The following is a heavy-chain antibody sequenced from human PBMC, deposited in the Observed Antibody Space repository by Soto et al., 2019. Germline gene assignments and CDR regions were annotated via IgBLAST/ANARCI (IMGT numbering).Heavy chain of an antibody. CDR2: IRNSRSYT. Sequence: GGSLRLSCAASGFPFSDYYMSWIRQAPGKGLEWVSYIRNSRSYTNYADPVKGRFTISRDNAKNSLYLQMSSLRAEDTAAYYCAREYSNSFDYWGQGTLVTVSS. J-gene: IGHJ4*02. D-gene: IGHD6-6*01. V-gene: IGHV3-11*06. CDR3: AREYSNSFDY. CDR1: GFPFSDYY.